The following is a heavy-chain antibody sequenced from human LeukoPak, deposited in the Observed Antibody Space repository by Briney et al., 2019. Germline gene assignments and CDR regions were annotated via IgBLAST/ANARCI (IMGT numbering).Heavy chain of an antibody. J-gene: IGHJ6*03. CDR1: GGSISSRSDY. CDR3: SRSHDYGGLYFYYYMDV. Sequence: ASETLSLTCTVSGGSISSRSDYWDWIRQTPGKGLEWIGNLDSSGSTYYNPSLKSRVTISVGTSKNQFSLNLRSVTAADTAIYFCSRSHDYGGLYFYYYMDVWGKGTTVTVSS. V-gene: IGHV4-39*01. D-gene: IGHD4-23*01. CDR2: LDSSGST.